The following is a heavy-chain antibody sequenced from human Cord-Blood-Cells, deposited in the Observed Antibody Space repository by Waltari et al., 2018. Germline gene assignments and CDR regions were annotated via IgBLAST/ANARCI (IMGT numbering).Heavy chain of an antibody. CDR1: GYTFTGYN. CDR3: ARVRRSSSSFDY. D-gene: IGHD6-6*01. J-gene: IGHJ4*02. CDR2: INPNSGGT. V-gene: IGHV1-2*06. Sequence: QVQLVQSGAEVKKPGASVKVPCKASGYTFTGYNMHCVRQAPGQGLEWMGRINPNSGGTNYAQKFQGRVTMTRDTSISTAYMELSRLRSDDTAVYYCARVRRSSSSFDYWGQGTLVTVSS.